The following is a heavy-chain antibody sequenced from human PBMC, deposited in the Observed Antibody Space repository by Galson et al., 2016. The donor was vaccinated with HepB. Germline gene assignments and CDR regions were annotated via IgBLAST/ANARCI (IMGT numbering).Heavy chain of an antibody. CDR2: ISWDGSAT. V-gene: IGHV3-43D*03. CDR1: GFTFEDFA. Sequence: SLRLSCAASGFTFEDFALHWVRQAPGKGLEWLALISWDGSATFYGDSVNGRFTISRDNRQNSLYLQMNSLRSEDTAFYFCAKATGADYFFEHWGQGTLVTVSS. CDR3: AKATGADYFFEH. D-gene: IGHD4/OR15-4a*01. J-gene: IGHJ4*02.